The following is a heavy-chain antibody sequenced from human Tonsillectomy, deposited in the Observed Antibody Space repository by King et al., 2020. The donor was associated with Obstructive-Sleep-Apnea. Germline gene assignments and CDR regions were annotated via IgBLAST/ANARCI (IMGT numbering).Heavy chain of an antibody. CDR3: AGGFSPSYYDDSSGSRIVGIDY. J-gene: IGHJ4*02. D-gene: IGHD3-22*01. CDR2: IYYSGST. V-gene: IGHV4-31*03. CDR1: GGSISSGGYY. Sequence: VQLQESGPGLVKPSQTLSLTCTVSGGSISSGGYYWSLIRQHPGKGLEWIGYIYYSGSTYYNPSLKSRVTISVETSKNQFSLKLSSVTAADTAVYYCAGGFSPSYYDDSSGSRIVGIDYWGQGTLVTVSS.